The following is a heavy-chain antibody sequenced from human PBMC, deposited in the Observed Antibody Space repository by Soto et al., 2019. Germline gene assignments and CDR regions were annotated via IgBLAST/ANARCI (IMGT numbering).Heavy chain of an antibody. Sequence: GASVKVSCKASGYTFTSYDINWVRQATGQGLEWMGWMNPNSGNTGYAQKFQGRVTMTRNTSISTAYMELSSLRSEDTAVYYCARGGYYDSSGYYGGRWFDPWGQGTLVTVSS. CDR1: GYTFTSYD. CDR3: ARGGYYDSSGYYGGRWFDP. J-gene: IGHJ5*02. V-gene: IGHV1-8*01. CDR2: MNPNSGNT. D-gene: IGHD3-22*01.